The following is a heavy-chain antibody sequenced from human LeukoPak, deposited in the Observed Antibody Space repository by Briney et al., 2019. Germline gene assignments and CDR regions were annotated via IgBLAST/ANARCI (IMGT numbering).Heavy chain of an antibody. J-gene: IGHJ4*02. CDR1: GFTFSSYS. D-gene: IGHD6-19*01. CDR2: ISSSSYI. CDR3: ARDLGSSGWYKGY. Sequence: PGGSLRLXCAASGFTFSSYSMNWVRQAPGKGLEWVSSISSSSYIYYADSVKGRFTISRDNAKNSLYLQMNSLRAEDTAVYYCARDLGSSGWYKGYWGQGTLVTVSS. V-gene: IGHV3-21*01.